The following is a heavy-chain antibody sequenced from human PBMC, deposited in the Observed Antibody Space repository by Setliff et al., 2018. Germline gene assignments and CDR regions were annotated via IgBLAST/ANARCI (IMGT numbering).Heavy chain of an antibody. J-gene: IGHJ4*02. D-gene: IGHD4-17*01. CDR1: GGTFNTYA. V-gene: IGHV1-69*13. Sequence: GASVKVSCKASGGTFNTYAISWVRQAPGQGLEWMGGIIPIFGTTNYAQKFQGRVTITADESTSTAYMELSSLRSEDTAVYYCARDFLGIHTDHGNALDDYWGQGTLVTVSS. CDR3: ARDFLGIHTDHGNALDDY. CDR2: IIPIFGTT.